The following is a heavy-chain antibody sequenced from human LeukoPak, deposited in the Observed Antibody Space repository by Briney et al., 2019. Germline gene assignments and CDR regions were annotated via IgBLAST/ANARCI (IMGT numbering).Heavy chain of an antibody. V-gene: IGHV3-7*03. CDR3: ARDEFWFLYYFDY. Sequence: GGSLRLSCAASGFTFSSYWMSWVRQAPGKGLEWVANIKQDGSEKYYVDSVKGRFTISRDNAKNSLYLQMNSRRAEDTAVYYCARDEFWFLYYFDYWGQGTLVTVSS. D-gene: IGHD3-10*01. CDR2: IKQDGSEK. J-gene: IGHJ4*02. CDR1: GFTFSSYW.